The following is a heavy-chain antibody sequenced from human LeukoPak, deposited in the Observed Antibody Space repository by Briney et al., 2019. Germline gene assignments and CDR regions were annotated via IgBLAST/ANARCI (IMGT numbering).Heavy chain of an antibody. J-gene: IGHJ4*02. Sequence: GSLRLSCAASGFTFSSYAMHWVRQAPGKGLEWVAVISYDGSNKYYADSVKGRFTISRDNSKNTLYLQMNSLRAEDTAVYYCAKEMGVTNYFEYWGQGTLVTVSS. CDR3: AKEMGVTNYFEY. D-gene: IGHD1-26*01. V-gene: IGHV3-30*04. CDR2: ISYDGSNK. CDR1: GFTFSSYA.